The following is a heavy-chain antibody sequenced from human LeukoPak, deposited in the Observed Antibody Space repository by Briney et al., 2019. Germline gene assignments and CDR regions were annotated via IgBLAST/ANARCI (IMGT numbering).Heavy chain of an antibody. CDR2: INQDGSEK. V-gene: IGHV3-7*05. Sequence: QPGGSLRLSCATSPFTFRSYWMNWVRQAPGKGLEWVANINQDGSEKYYVDSVKGQFTTSRDNSKNTLHLQMNSLRAEETAVYYCAPGCRSTSCNMDYFGYWGQGTLVTVSS. CDR1: PFTFRSYW. D-gene: IGHD2-2*02. J-gene: IGHJ4*02. CDR3: APGCRSTSCNMDYFGY.